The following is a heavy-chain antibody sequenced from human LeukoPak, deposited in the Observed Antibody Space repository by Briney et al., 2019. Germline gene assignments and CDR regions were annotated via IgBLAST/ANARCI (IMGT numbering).Heavy chain of an antibody. CDR3: ARIPPTYYYGSGSSPELHFDY. J-gene: IGHJ4*02. D-gene: IGHD3-10*01. Sequence: SETLSLTCTVSGGSISSYYWSWIRQPPGKGLEWIGYIYYSGSTNYNPSLKSRVTISVDTSKNQFSLKLGSVTAADTAVYYCARIPPTYYYGSGSSPELHFDYWGQGTLVTVSS. V-gene: IGHV4-59*12. CDR1: GGSISSYY. CDR2: IYYSGST.